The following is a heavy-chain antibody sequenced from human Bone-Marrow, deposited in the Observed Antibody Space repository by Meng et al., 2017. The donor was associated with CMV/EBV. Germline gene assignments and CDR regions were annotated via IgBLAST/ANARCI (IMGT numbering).Heavy chain of an antibody. Sequence: ASVKVSCKASGYTFSEYYMHWVRQAPGQGLEWMGWINPNSGGTNYAQKFQGRVTMTRDTSISTAYMELSRLRSDDTAVFYCARVYCSTTSCYSLDPWGQGTLATFSS. V-gene: IGHV1-2*02. D-gene: IGHD2-2*02. CDR2: INPNSGGT. CDR3: ARVYCSTTSCYSLDP. J-gene: IGHJ5*02. CDR1: GYTFSEYY.